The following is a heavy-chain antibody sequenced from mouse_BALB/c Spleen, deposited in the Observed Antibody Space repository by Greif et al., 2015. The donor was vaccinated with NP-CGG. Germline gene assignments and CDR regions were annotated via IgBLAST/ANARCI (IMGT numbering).Heavy chain of an antibody. V-gene: IGHV1S22*01. Sequence: LQQSGSELVRPGASVKLSCKASGYTFTSYWMHWVKQRPGQGLEWIGNIYPGSGSTNYDEKFKSKATLTVDTSSSTAYMQLSSLTSEDSAVYYCTRRKDYWGQGTTLTVSS. CDR3: TRRKDY. J-gene: IGHJ2*01. CDR2: IYPGSGST. CDR1: GYTFTSYW.